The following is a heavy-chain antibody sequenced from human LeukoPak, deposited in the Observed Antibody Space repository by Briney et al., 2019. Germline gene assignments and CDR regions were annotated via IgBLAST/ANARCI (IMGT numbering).Heavy chain of an antibody. D-gene: IGHD1-26*01. J-gene: IGHJ4*02. CDR2: ISGSGGST. CDR3: ANLGIVGATPTFDY. Sequence: PGGSLRLSCAASGFTFSSHAMSWVRQAPGKGLEWVSAISGSGGSTYYADSVKGRFTISRDNSKNTLYLQMNSLRAEDTAVYYCANLGIVGATPTFDYWGQGTLVTVS. V-gene: IGHV3-23*01. CDR1: GFTFSSHA.